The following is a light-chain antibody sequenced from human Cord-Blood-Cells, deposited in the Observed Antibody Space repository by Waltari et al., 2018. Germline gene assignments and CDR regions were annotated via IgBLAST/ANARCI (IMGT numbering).Light chain of an antibody. CDR1: NLGRKS. CDR2: YDS. Sequence: SYVLTHPPSVSVAPGKTARITCGGNNLGRKSVHWYQQQPGQAPVLVIYYDSDRPPGIPERFSGSNSGNTATLTISRVEAGDEADYYCQVWDSSSDHYVFGTGTKVTVL. CDR3: QVWDSSSDHYV. V-gene: IGLV3-21*04. J-gene: IGLJ1*01.